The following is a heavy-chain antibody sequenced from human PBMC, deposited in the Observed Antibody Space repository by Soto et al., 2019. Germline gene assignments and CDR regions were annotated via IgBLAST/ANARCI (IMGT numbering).Heavy chain of an antibody. J-gene: IGHJ2*01. CDR1: GGTFSTYT. CDR2: IIPIFGTP. Sequence: SVKVSCKSSGGTFSTYTFSWVRQAPGQGLEWMGRIIPIFGTPYYAQKFQGRVTITADESTSTAYMELSSLRSEDTAVYYCARPHHYYDSSPLDYWYFDLWGRGTLVTVSS. CDR3: ARPHHYYDSSPLDYWYFDL. D-gene: IGHD3-22*01. V-gene: IGHV1-69*13.